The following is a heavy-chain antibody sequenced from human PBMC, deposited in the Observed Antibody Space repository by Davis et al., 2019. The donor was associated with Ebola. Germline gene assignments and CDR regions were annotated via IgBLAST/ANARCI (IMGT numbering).Heavy chain of an antibody. CDR3: ARDPNWFDP. Sequence: AASVKVSCKVFGYTLSEFSMHWVRQAPGGGLEWMGIINPSGGSTSYAQKFQGRVTMTRDTSTSTVYMELSSLRSEDTAVYYCARDPNWFDPWGQGTLVTVSS. CDR2: INPSGGST. V-gene: IGHV1-46*01. CDR1: GYTLSEFS. J-gene: IGHJ5*02.